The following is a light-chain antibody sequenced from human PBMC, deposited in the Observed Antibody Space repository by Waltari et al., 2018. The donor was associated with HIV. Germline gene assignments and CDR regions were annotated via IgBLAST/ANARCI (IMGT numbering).Light chain of an antibody. J-gene: IGLJ2*01. CDR2: KDT. CDR3: QSVDAGGTQVV. Sequence: YELTQPPSVSVSPGQTAAITCTGDAMPTQYSFWYQQRPGQAPVMVIFKDTQRASGIPERFSGSSSGTTVTLTSSGVQTEDEADYYGQSVDAGGTQVVFGGGTKLSVL. V-gene: IGLV3-25*03. CDR1: AMPTQY.